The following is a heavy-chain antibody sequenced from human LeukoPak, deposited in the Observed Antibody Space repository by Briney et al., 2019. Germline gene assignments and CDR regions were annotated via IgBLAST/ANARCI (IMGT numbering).Heavy chain of an antibody. CDR2: IKQDGSEK. CDR1: GFTFSSYW. D-gene: IGHD2-21*01. V-gene: IGHV3-7*01. CDR3: ARVPEAIKAYYYYYYGMDV. Sequence: PGGSLRLSCAASGFTFSSYWMSWVRQAPGKGLEWVANIKQDGSEKYYVDSVKGRFTISRDNAKNSLYLQMNSLRAEDTAVYYCARVPEAIKAYYYYYYGMDVWGQGTTVTVSS. J-gene: IGHJ6*02.